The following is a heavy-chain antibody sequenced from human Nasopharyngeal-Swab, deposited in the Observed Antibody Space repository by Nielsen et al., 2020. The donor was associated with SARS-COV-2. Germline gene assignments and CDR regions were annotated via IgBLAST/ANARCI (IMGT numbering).Heavy chain of an antibody. CDR2: ISWNSGSI. J-gene: IGHJ6*02. CDR1: GFTFDDYA. D-gene: IGHD3-10*01. V-gene: IGHV3-9*01. CDR3: AKGGLLWFGELFSGMDV. Sequence: SLKISCAASGFTFDDYAMHWVRQAPGKGLEWVSGISWNSGSIGYADSVKGRFTISRDNAKNSLYLQMNSLRAEDTALYYCAKGGLLWFGELFSGMDVWGQGTTVTVSS.